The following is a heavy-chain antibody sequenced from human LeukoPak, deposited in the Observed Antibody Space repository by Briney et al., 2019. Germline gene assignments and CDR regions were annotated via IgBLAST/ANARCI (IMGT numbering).Heavy chain of an antibody. CDR1: GFTFSSYS. CDR3: ARDGGHTGDDAFDI. J-gene: IGHJ3*02. D-gene: IGHD3-16*01. V-gene: IGHV3-48*04. CDR2: ISSSGSTI. Sequence: GGSLRLSCAASGFTFSSYSMNWVRQAPGKGLEWVSYISSSGSTIYYADSVKGRFTISRDNAKNSLYLQMNSLRAEDTAVYYCARDGGHTGDDAFDIWGQGTMVTVSS.